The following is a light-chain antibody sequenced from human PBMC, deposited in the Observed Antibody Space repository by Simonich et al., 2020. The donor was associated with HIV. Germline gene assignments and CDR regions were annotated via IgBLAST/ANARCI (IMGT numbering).Light chain of an antibody. CDR1: QRVSSN. Sequence: EIVMTQSPATLSVSPGERATLSCRASQRVSSNLAWYQQKPGQAPRLLIYGASSRATGIPDRCSGSGSGTDFTLTISRLEPEDFAVYYCQQYGSSSPYTFGQGTKLEIK. CDR3: QQYGSSSPYT. V-gene: IGKV3-20*01. CDR2: GAS. J-gene: IGKJ2*01.